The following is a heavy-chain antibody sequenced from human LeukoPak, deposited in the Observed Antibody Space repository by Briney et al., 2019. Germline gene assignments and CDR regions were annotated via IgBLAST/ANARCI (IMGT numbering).Heavy chain of an antibody. D-gene: IGHD3-10*01. Sequence: PGGSLRLSCAASGFTFSSYSMNWVRQAPGKGLEWVSSISSSSSYVYYADSVKGRFTISRDNAKNSLYLQMNSLRAEDTAVYYCARDGSGRGMDVWGQGTTVTVSS. CDR1: GFTFSSYS. V-gene: IGHV3-21*01. CDR3: ARDGSGRGMDV. CDR2: ISSSSSYV. J-gene: IGHJ6*02.